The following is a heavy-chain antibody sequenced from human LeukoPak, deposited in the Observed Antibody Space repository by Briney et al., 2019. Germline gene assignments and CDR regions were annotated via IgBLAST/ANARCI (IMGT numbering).Heavy chain of an antibody. J-gene: IGHJ5*02. D-gene: IGHD6-13*01. Sequence: SETLSLTCTASGGSISSYYWSWIRQPPGKRLEWIGYIYYSGSTNYNPSLKSRVTISVDTFKNQFSLKLSSVAAADTAVYYCARDPTAAGKGAWFDPWGQGTLVTVSS. V-gene: IGHV4-59*12. CDR3: ARDPTAAGKGAWFDP. CDR1: GGSISSYY. CDR2: IYYSGST.